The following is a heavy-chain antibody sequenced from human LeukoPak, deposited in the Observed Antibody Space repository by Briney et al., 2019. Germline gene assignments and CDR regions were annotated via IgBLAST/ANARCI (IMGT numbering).Heavy chain of an antibody. D-gene: IGHD6-6*01. CDR2: INAGNGNT. Sequence: ASVKVSCKASGYTFTSYAMHWVRQAPGQRLEWMGWINAGNGNTKYSQEFRGRVTITRDTSASTAYMELSSLRSEDMAVYYCARGGVAARPSYYYYYYMDVWGKGTTVTVSS. J-gene: IGHJ6*03. V-gene: IGHV1-3*03. CDR3: ARGGVAARPSYYYYYYMDV. CDR1: GYTFTSYA.